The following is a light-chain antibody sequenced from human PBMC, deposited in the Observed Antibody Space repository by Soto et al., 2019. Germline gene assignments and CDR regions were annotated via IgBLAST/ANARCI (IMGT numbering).Light chain of an antibody. V-gene: IGLV2-8*01. CDR3: SSYAGSSNV. CDR2: EVN. J-gene: IGLJ1*01. Sequence: QSVLTQPPSASGSPGQSVAIPCTGTSSDVGGYNYVSWYQQHPGKAPKLVIYEVNKRPSGVPDRFSGSKSGNTASLTVSGLQAEDEADYYCSSYAGSSNVFGTGTRSPS. CDR1: SSDVGGYNY.